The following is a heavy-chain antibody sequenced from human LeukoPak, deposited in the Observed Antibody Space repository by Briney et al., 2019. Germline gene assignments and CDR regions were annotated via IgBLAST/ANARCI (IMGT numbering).Heavy chain of an antibody. J-gene: IGHJ5*02. CDR3: ATRFSGMPFDP. Sequence: PSQTLSLICTVSGASISSGDYHWTWIRQPPGKGLGWIGYIYSSGSTYYNPSLKSRVSISVDTSKNHFSLQLTSVSAADTAVYYCATRFSGMPFDPWGQGALVTVSS. D-gene: IGHD1-26*01. CDR2: IYSSGST. CDR1: GASISSGDYH. V-gene: IGHV4-30-4*08.